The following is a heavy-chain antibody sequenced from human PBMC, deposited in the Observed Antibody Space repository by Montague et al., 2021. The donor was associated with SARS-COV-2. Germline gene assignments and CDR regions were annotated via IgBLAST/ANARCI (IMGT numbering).Heavy chain of an antibody. CDR2: ISSISHCL. J-gene: IGHJ4*02. CDR3: ARESGQWDLSSRDYYDY. Sequence: SLRLSCAASGFTFRSYTMNWVRQAPGKGLEWVSSISSISHCLYYADGVKGRFTISRDNAKNSLYLQLNSLRDEDTAVYYCARESGQWDLSSRDYYDYWGQGTLVTVSS. V-gene: IGHV3-21*01. D-gene: IGHD1-26*01. CDR1: GFTFRSYT.